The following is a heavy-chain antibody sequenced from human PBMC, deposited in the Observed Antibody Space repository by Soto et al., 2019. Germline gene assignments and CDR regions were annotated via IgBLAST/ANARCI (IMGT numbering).Heavy chain of an antibody. D-gene: IGHD3-10*01. J-gene: IGHJ3*01. CDR2: RTT. CDR3: ARGDRGGFDL. Sequence: TLSLTCTVSGGSISSSSYYWGWIRQPPGKGLEWIGSRTTYADSVKGRFTISRDNAKNAIFLQMTSLRVDDTAVYFCARGDRGGFDLWGQGTMVTVSS. CDR1: GGSISSSSYY. V-gene: IGHV4-39*01.